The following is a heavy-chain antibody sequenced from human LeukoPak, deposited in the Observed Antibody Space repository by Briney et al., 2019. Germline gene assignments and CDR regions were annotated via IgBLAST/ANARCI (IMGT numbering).Heavy chain of an antibody. CDR1: GYTFTSYG. V-gene: IGHV1-18*01. Sequence: ASVTVSCKASGYTFTSYGISWVRQAPGRGLEWMGWISAYNGNTNYPQKFQGRVTMTTDTSTSTAYMELRSLRSDDTAVYYCARDPGSGNDRFDYWGQGTLVTASS. CDR2: ISAYNGNT. D-gene: IGHD1-1*01. J-gene: IGHJ4*02. CDR3: ARDPGSGNDRFDY.